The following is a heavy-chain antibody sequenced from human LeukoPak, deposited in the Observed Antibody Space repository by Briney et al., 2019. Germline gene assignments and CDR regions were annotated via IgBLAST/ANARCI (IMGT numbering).Heavy chain of an antibody. V-gene: IGHV1-2*02. D-gene: IGHD3-10*01. CDR1: GYTFTDYF. CDR3: ARGGFGSGNYFNF. Sequence: ASVKVSCKAPGYTFTDYFIQWVRQAPGQVFEWMGWINPKTGGTNHAQKFQGRLSMTTDTSINTAYMELRGLRPDDTAIYYCARGGFGSGNYFNFWGQGTLISVSS. J-gene: IGHJ4*02. CDR2: INPKTGGT.